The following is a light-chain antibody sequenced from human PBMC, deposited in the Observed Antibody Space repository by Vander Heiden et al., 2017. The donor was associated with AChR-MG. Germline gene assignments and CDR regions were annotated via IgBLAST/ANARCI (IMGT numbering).Light chain of an antibody. CDR1: QSVLYSSNNTNY. J-gene: IGKJ1*01. CDR2: WAS. CDR3: QQYYSTPWG. Sequence: DIVMTQSPDSLAVSLGERATINCKSSQSVLYSSNNTNYLAWYQQKPGQPPKLLIYWASTRESGVPDRFSGSGSGTDFTLTISSLQAEDVAVYYCQQYYSTPWGFGEGTKVEIK. V-gene: IGKV4-1*01.